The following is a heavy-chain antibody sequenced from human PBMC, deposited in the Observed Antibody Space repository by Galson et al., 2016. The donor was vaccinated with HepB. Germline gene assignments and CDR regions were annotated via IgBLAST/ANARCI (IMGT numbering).Heavy chain of an antibody. V-gene: IGHV4-31*03. Sequence: TLSLTCTVSGDPLNFDDYFWAWIRQQPGRGLEWIGDVQHGGHMSYNPSLKGRVVISRDASQNQFSLKVTSATSADTAVYYCARDSGTRGSFPLAYWGQGVLVTVSS. CDR1: GDPLNFDDYF. J-gene: IGHJ4*02. D-gene: IGHD1-7*01. CDR3: ARDSGTRGSFPLAY. CDR2: VQHGGHM.